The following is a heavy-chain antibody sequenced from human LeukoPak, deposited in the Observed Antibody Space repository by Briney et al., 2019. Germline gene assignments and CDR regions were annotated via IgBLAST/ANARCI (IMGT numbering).Heavy chain of an antibody. CDR3: ARQVPPSRYCSSTSCGGDY. D-gene: IGHD2-2*01. J-gene: IGHJ4*02. CDR1: GFTFSSYS. CDR2: ISSSSSYI. Sequence: KPGGSLRLSCAASGFTFSSYSMNWVRQAPGKGLEWVSSISSSSSYIYYADSVKGRFTISRDNAKNSLYLQMNSLRAEDTAVYYCARQVPPSRYCSSTSCGGDYWGQGTLVTVSS. V-gene: IGHV3-21*01.